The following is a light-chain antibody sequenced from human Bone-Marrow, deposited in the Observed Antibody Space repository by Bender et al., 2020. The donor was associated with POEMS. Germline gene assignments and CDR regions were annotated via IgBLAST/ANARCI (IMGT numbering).Light chain of an antibody. Sequence: NFILTQPHSVSESPGKTVTISCIRSSGSIATNYVQWYQQRPGSPPTTVIYEVSKRPSGVSHRFSGSKSDNTASLTISGLQAADEADYYCSAYTSISTLFGGGTKLTVL. CDR2: EVS. J-gene: IGLJ2*01. CDR3: SAYTSISTL. V-gene: IGLV6-57*01. CDR1: SGSIATNY.